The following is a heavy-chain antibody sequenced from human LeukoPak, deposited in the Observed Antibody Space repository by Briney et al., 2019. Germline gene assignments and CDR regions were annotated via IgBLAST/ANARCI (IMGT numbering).Heavy chain of an antibody. CDR3: ARPDYDILTGTLDAFDI. Sequence: PSETLSLTCTVSGGSISSYYWSWIRQPPGKGLEWIGEINHSGSTNYNPSLKSRVTISVDTSKNQFSLKLSSVTAADTAVYYCARPDYDILTGTLDAFDIWGQGTMVTVSS. CDR2: INHSGST. J-gene: IGHJ3*02. CDR1: GGSISSYY. D-gene: IGHD3-9*01. V-gene: IGHV4-34*01.